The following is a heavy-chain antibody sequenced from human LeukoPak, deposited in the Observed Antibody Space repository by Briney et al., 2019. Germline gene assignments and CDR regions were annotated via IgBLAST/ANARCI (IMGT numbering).Heavy chain of an antibody. CDR3: ARDRTYCGGDCYNPDAFDI. CDR1: GGTFSSYA. Sequence: SVKVSCKASGGTFSSYAISWVRQAPGQGLEWMGRIIPILGIANYAQKFQGRVTITADKSTSTAYMELSSLRSEDTAVYYCARDRTYCGGDCYNPDAFDIWGQGTMVTVSS. V-gene: IGHV1-69*04. CDR2: IIPILGIA. J-gene: IGHJ3*02. D-gene: IGHD2-21*02.